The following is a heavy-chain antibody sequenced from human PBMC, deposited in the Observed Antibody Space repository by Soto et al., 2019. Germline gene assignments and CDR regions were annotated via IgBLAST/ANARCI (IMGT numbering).Heavy chain of an antibody. CDR3: AGEGGLAAGSYIDY. V-gene: IGHV1-46*04. CDR1: GYTFISYY. CDR2: INPSDGST. D-gene: IGHD6-13*01. J-gene: IGHJ4*02. Sequence: QVLLVQSGAEVKKPGASVKVSCKASGYTFISYYIHWVRQAPGQGLESMGIINPSDGSTNYAQKLQGSVAMTRDTSTGTVYVELSSLRSEYTAMYYCAGEGGLAAGSYIDYWGQGALVTVSS.